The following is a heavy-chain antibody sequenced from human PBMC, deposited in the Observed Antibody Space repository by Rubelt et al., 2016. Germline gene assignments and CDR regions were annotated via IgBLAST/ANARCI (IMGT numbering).Heavy chain of an antibody. CDR3: ALTTIIPGMDV. CDR1: GYSISSGYY. J-gene: IGHJ6*02. Sequence: QVQLQESGPGLVKPSETLSLTCTVSGYSISSGYYWGWIRQPPGKGLEWIGSIYHSGSTYYNPPLKSRVTISVDTSKNQFSLKLSAVTAADTAVYYCALTTIIPGMDVWGQGTTVTVSS. D-gene: IGHD2-21*02. V-gene: IGHV4-38-2*02. CDR2: IYHSGST.